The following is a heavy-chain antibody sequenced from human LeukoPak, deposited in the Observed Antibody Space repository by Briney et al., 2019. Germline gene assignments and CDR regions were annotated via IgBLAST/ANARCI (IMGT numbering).Heavy chain of an antibody. CDR2: IYYSGST. J-gene: IGHJ6*03. CDR3: ARTYDPYYYYYMDV. Sequence: PSETLSLTCTVSNGSISSYYWSWIRQPPGKGLEWIGYIYYSGSTNYNPSLKSRVTISVDTSKNQFSLKLSSVTAADTAVYYCARTYDPYYYYYMDVWGKGTTVTVSS. V-gene: IGHV4-59*01. CDR1: NGSISSYY. D-gene: IGHD3-3*01.